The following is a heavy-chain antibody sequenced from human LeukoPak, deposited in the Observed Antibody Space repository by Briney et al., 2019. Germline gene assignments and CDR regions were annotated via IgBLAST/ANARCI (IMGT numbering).Heavy chain of an antibody. CDR3: ARVGYGITIFGVVTNYYYYYYMDV. D-gene: IGHD3-3*01. J-gene: IGHJ6*03. CDR2: IYYSGST. V-gene: IGHV4-39*07. CDR1: GGSISSSSYY. Sequence: PSETLSLTCTVSGGSISSSSYYWGWIRQPPGKGLEWIGSIYYSGSTYYNPSLKSRVTISVDTSKNQFSLKLSSVTAADTAVYYCARVGYGITIFGVVTNYYYYYYMDVWGKGTTVTVSS.